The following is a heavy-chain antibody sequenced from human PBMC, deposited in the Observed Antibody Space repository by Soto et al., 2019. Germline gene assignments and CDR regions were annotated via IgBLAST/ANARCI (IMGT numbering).Heavy chain of an antibody. CDR2: INHSGST. CDR1: GGSFSGYY. D-gene: IGHD3-22*01. V-gene: IGHV4-34*01. CDR3: ARGGLWYYYDSSGYRPSVYYGMDV. Sequence: SETLSLTCAVYGGSFSGYYWSWIRQPPGKGLEWIGEINHSGSTNYNPSLKSRVTISVDTSKNQSSLKLSSVTAADTAVYYCARGGLWYYYDSSGYRPSVYYGMDVWGQGTTVTVSS. J-gene: IGHJ6*02.